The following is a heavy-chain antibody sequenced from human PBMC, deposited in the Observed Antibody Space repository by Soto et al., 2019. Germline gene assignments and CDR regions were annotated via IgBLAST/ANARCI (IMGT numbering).Heavy chain of an antibody. Sequence: QVQLQESGPGLVKTSQTLSLTCTVSGGSISSGGHQWSWIRQRPGKGLEWIGYIHHSGNSLYNPSLKSRVTMSVDTSNNQVSLRLTSLTVADTAVYYCAKAIVIDFVWFDSWGQGTLVSVSS. CDR3: AKAIVIDFVWFDS. D-gene: IGHD3-3*01. J-gene: IGHJ5*01. CDR1: GGSISSGGHQ. V-gene: IGHV4-31*03. CDR2: IHHSGNS.